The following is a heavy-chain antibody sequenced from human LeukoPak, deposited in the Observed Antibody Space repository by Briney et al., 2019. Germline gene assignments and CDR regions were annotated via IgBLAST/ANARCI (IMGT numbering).Heavy chain of an antibody. J-gene: IGHJ6*02. CDR3: ARLHGGNSNYYYGMDV. CDR2: INTNTGNP. Sequence: ASVTVSCKASGYTFTRYAMNWVRQAPGQGLEWMGWINTNTGNPTYAQDFTGRFVFSLDTSVSTAYLQISSLKAEDTAVYYCARLHGGNSNYYYGMDVWGQGTTVTVSS. D-gene: IGHD4-23*01. CDR1: GYTFTRYA. V-gene: IGHV7-4-1*02.